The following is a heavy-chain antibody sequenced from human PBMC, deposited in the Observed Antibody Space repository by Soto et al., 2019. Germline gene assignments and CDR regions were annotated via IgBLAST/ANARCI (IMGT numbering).Heavy chain of an antibody. CDR3: AKDRDDYRNYVFDY. J-gene: IGHJ4*02. D-gene: IGHD4-4*01. Sequence: LRLSCAASGFTFTNYAMTWVRQAPGKGLEWVSISSGSGSGGSTNYADSVKGRFTISRDNSKNTLYLQMNSLRVEDTAVYYCAKDRDDYRNYVFDYWGQGTLVTVSS. CDR2: SSGSGSGGST. V-gene: IGHV3-23*01. CDR1: GFTFTNYA.